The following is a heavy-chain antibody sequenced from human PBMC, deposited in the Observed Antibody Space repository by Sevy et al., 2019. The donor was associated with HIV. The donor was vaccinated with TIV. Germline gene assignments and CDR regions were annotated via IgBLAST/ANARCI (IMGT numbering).Heavy chain of an antibody. Sequence: SETLSLTCTVSGGSFSTYSWNWIRQSPGKGLEWIGYIYDSGHTNYNPSLKSRVTISVDTSKNQSSRKLNSVTAADTAVYYCAREKGTVTILSAFDIWGQGTRVTVSS. CDR2: IYDSGHT. J-gene: IGHJ3*02. D-gene: IGHD4-17*01. V-gene: IGHV4-59*01. CDR3: AREKGTVTILSAFDI. CDR1: GGSFSTYS.